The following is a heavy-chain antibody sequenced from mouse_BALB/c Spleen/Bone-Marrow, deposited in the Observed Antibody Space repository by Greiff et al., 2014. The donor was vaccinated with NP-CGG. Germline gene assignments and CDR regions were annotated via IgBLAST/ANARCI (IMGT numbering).Heavy chain of an antibody. CDR1: GYTFTSSW. V-gene: IGHV1S130*01. J-gene: IGHJ3*01. CDR3: ATGFAY. Sequence: VHLVESGSVLVRPGASVKLSCKASGYTFTSSWMHWAKQRPGQGLEWIGEIHPNSGNTNYNEKFKGKATLTVDTSSSTAYVDLSSLTSEDSAVYYCATGFAYWGQGTLVTVSA. CDR2: IHPNSGNT.